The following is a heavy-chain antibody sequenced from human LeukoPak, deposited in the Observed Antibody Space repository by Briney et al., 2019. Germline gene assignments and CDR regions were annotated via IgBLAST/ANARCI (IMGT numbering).Heavy chain of an antibody. J-gene: IGHJ3*02. Sequence: PSETLSLTCTVSGGSISSYYWSWIRQPPGKGLEWIGYIYYSGGTNYNPSLKSRVTISVDTSKNQFSLKLSSVTAADTAVYYCARVRDGGAFDIWGQGTMVTVSS. CDR1: GGSISSYY. CDR2: IYYSGGT. CDR3: ARVRDGGAFDI. V-gene: IGHV4-59*01.